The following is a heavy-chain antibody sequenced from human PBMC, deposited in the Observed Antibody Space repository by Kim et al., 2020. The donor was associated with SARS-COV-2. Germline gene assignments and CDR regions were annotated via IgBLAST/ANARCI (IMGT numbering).Heavy chain of an antibody. CDR2: ISAYNGHT. J-gene: IGHJ5*02. Sequence: ASVKVSCQASSYTFTSYGISWVRQAPGQGLEWMGWISAYNGHTNFAHNLQSRVTMTTDTSTSTAYLELRSLTSDDTAVYYCARVFFEERPEGIVIFPSSDDPWGQGTLVTVSS. V-gene: IGHV1-18*01. CDR1: SYTFTSYG. CDR3: ARVFFEERPEGIVIFPSSDDP. D-gene: IGHD3-10*01.